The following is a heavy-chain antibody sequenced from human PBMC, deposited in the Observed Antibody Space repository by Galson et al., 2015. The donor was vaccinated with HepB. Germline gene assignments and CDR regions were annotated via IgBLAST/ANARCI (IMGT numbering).Heavy chain of an antibody. CDR1: GFTFSSYA. J-gene: IGHJ4*02. D-gene: IGHD5-18*01. CDR3: ARDHTGGGYSYGHADY. CDR2: ISYDGSNK. Sequence: SLRLSCAASGFTFSSYAMHWVRQAPGKGLEWVAVISYDGSNKYYADSVKDRFTISRDNSKNTLYLQMNSLRAEDTAVYYCARDHTGGGYSYGHADYWGQGTLVTVSS. V-gene: IGHV3-30-3*01.